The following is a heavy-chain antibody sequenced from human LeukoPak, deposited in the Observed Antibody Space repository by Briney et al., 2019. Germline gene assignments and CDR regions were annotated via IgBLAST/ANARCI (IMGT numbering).Heavy chain of an antibody. CDR2: IIPIFGTA. V-gene: IGHV1-69*13. CDR1: GGTFSSYA. J-gene: IGHJ6*03. D-gene: IGHD3-10*01. Sequence: SVKVSCKASGGTFSSYAISWVRQAPGQGLEWMGGIIPIFGTANYAQKFQGRVTITADESTSTAYMELSSLRSEDTAVYYCARALNYGAAYYYYYMDVWGKGTTVTISS. CDR3: ARALNYGAAYYYYYMDV.